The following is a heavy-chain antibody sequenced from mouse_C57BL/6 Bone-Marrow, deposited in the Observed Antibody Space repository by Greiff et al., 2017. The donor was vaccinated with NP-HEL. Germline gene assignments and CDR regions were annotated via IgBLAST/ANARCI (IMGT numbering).Heavy chain of an antibody. Sequence: QVQLQQSGAELARPGASVKLSCKASGYTFTSYGISWVKQRTGQGLEWIGEIYPRSGNTYHNEKFKGKATLATDESSSTAYMEIHSLTSEDTAIYFCARERGFAYWGQGTLVTVSA. CDR3: ARERGFAY. CDR1: GYTFTSYG. J-gene: IGHJ3*01. CDR2: IYPRSGNT. V-gene: IGHV1-81*01.